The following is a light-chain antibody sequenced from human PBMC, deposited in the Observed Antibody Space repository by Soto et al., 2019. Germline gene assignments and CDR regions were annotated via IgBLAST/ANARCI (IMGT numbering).Light chain of an antibody. CDR3: QQYGSSPPA. CDR1: QSVSSN. J-gene: IGKJ1*01. V-gene: IGKV3-20*01. Sequence: EIVLTQSPGTLSLSPGERATLSCRASQSVSSNLAWYQQKPGQAPRLLISGASSRAPGVPDRFRGSRSGTDFTLTISRLEPEDFAVYYCQQYGSSPPAFGQGTKVEI. CDR2: GAS.